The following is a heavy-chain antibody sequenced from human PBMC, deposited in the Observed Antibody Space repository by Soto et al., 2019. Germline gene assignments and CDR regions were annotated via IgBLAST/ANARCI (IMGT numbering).Heavy chain of an antibody. D-gene: IGHD3-22*01. J-gene: IGHJ6*02. CDR1: GGTFSSYA. V-gene: IGHV1-69*13. CDR2: IIPIFGTA. CDR3: ARTELYYYDSSGLQYYYGMDV. Sequence: ASVKVSCKASGGTFSSYAISWVRQAPGQGLEWMGGIIPIFGTANYAQKFQGRVTITADESTSTAYMELSSLRSEDTAVYYCARTELYYYDSSGLQYYYGMDVWGQGTTVTVSS.